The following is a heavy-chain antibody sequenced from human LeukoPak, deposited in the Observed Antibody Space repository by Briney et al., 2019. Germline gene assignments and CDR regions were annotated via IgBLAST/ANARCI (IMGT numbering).Heavy chain of an antibody. D-gene: IGHD2-15*01. Sequence: GGSLRLSCAASGFTFSSYAMSWVRQAPGKGLEWVSAISGSGGSTYYADSVKGRFTISRDNAKNSLYLQMNSLRDEDTAVYYCARYCSGGSCGMDVWGQGTTVAVSS. CDR3: ARYCSGGSCGMDV. CDR1: GFTFSSYA. CDR2: ISGSGGST. V-gene: IGHV3-23*01. J-gene: IGHJ6*02.